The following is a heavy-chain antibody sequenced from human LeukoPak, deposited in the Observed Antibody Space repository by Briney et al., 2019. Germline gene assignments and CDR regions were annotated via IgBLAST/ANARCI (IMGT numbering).Heavy chain of an antibody. V-gene: IGHV3-74*01. CDR2: INSDGSST. D-gene: IGHD5-12*01. J-gene: IGHJ4*02. CDR1: GFPFSNFR. CDR3: ARDRRDSGYDY. Sequence: GSLRLSCAASGFPFSNFRKHLVRPAPGKGLVLFSRINSDGSSTSYADSVKGRFTISRDNAKNTLYLQMNSLRAEGTAVYYCARDRRDSGYDYWGQGTLVTVSS.